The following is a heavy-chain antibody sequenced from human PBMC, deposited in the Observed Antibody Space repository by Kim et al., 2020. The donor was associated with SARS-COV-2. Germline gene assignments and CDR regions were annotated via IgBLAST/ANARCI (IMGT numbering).Heavy chain of an antibody. Sequence: SETLSLTCTVSGDSISSSTYYWGWIRQPPGKGLEWIGTIYYTGSTYYNPSLKSRVTISADMSNNQFSLKLSSVTAADTALYYWARLGPNWDTPMESWGQG. CDR1: GDSISSSTYY. J-gene: IGHJ5*02. CDR2: IYYTGST. CDR3: ARLGPNWDTPMES. V-gene: IGHV4-39*01. D-gene: IGHD7-27*01.